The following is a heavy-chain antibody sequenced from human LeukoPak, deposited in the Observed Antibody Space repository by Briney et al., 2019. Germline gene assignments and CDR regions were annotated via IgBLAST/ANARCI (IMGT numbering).Heavy chain of an antibody. Sequence: GGSLRLSCAASGFTFSDYYMSWIRQAPGKGLEWVSYISSSGSTIYYADSVKGRFTISRDNAKNSLYLQMNSLRVEDTALYHCARDLRVVGDPGDYWGQGTLVTVSS. V-gene: IGHV3-11*01. CDR1: GFTFSDYY. CDR2: ISSSGSTI. D-gene: IGHD1-26*01. J-gene: IGHJ4*02. CDR3: ARDLRVVGDPGDY.